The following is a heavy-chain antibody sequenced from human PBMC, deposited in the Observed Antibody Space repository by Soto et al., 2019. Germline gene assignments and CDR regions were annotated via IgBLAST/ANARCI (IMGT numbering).Heavy chain of an antibody. Sequence: EVQLLESGGGLGQTGGSLRLSCATSGFTFSSYAISWVRQAPVKGLEWVSGISVSGDSRYDAASVKGRFTISRDNSTSTLSLPMNSLRAEDTAVYYCATIFRYGDTEYWGQGILVTVSS. D-gene: IGHD2-21*02. CDR2: ISVSGDSR. CDR3: ATIFRYGDTEY. J-gene: IGHJ4*02. CDR1: GFTFSSYA. V-gene: IGHV3-23*01.